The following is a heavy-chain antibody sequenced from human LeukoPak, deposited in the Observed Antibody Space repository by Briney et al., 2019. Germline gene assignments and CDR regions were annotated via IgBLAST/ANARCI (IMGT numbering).Heavy chain of an antibody. CDR2: FDPEDGET. CDR3: ATGIAAAGGVFDY. CDR1: GYTLTESS. Sequence: GASVKVSCKVSGYTLTESSMHWVRQAPGKGLEWMGGFDPEDGETIYAQKFQGRVTMTEDTSTDTAYMELSSLRSEDTAVYYCATGIAAAGGVFDYWGQGTLVTVSS. V-gene: IGHV1-24*01. J-gene: IGHJ4*02. D-gene: IGHD6-13*01.